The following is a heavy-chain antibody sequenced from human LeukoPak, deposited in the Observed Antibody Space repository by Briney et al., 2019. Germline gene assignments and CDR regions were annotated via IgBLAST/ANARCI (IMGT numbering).Heavy chain of an antibody. D-gene: IGHD3-3*01. V-gene: IGHV1-2*02. J-gene: IGHJ5*02. CDR3: ARLEGRNWFDP. CDR1: GYTFTGYS. CDR2: ISPNSGGT. Sequence: ASVKVSFKASGYTFTGYSMHWVRQAPGQGLEWMGWISPNSGGTNYAQKFQGRVTMTRDTSISTAYMELSRLRSDDTAVYYCARLEGRNWFDPWGQGTLVTVSS.